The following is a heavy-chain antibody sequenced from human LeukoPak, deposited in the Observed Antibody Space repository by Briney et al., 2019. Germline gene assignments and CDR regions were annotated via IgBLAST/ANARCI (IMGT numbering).Heavy chain of an antibody. CDR3: ARALLWFGELLGTDY. J-gene: IGHJ4*02. CDR2: ILYEGSNK. V-gene: IGHV3-30*11. Sequence: SMRPSCAPSGFTPASYAMHWDRQVPGGGLEWVAVILYEGSNKYYADSVKGRFTISTDTSKTTLYMQMSSLRAEDTAVYYCARALLWFGELLGTDYWGQGTLVTVSS. CDR1: GFTPASYA. D-gene: IGHD3-10*01.